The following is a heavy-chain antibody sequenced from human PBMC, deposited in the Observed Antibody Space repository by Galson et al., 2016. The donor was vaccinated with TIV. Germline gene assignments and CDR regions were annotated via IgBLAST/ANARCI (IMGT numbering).Heavy chain of an antibody. Sequence: SLRLSCAASGFTFYNYWMSWVRQAPGKGLEWVASIAGDGRDKDYVDSVKGRFTISRDNAKNSLYLQMNSLRPEDTAVYYCARVHWDVIVVPAATANNWFDPWGQGTLVIVSS. V-gene: IGHV3-7*01. CDR1: GFTFYNYW. CDR2: IAGDGRDK. J-gene: IGHJ5*02. CDR3: ARVHWDVIVVPAATANNWFDP. D-gene: IGHD2-2*01.